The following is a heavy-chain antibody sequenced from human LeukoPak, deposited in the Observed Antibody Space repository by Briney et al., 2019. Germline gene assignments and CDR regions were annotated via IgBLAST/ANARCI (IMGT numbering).Heavy chain of an antibody. V-gene: IGHV3-30*19. CDR2: MSYDGRNK. D-gene: IGHD1-1*01. Sequence: GGSLRLSCVTSGFTFGSYGMHWVRQAPGKGLEWVTVMSYDGRNKYYTGSVKGRFTISRDISKNTLYLQMNSLRPEDTAVYYCARDVGMGTYIDYWGQGALVTVSS. CDR1: GFTFGSYG. CDR3: ARDVGMGTYIDY. J-gene: IGHJ4*02.